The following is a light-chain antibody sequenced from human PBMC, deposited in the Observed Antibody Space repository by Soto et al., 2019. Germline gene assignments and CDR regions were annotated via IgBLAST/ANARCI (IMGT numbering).Light chain of an antibody. Sequence: VVTQEPSLTVSPGGTVTLTCGSSTGAVTSGHYPYWFQQKPGQAPRTLIYDTSYKHSWTPARFSGSLLGGKAALILSGAQPEDEAEYYCLLSYSGAGGGVFGGGTKLTVL. CDR1: TGAVTSGHY. V-gene: IGLV7-46*01. CDR2: DTS. CDR3: LLSYSGAGGGV. J-gene: IGLJ2*01.